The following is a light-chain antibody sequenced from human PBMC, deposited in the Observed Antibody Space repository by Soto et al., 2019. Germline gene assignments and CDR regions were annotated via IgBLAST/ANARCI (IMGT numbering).Light chain of an antibody. CDR1: SSDVGGYNY. Sequence: QSVLTQPASVSGSPGQSIAISCTGTSSDVGGYNYVSWYQQHPGKAPKLMVYDVSNRPSGVSNRFSGSKSGNTASLTISGLQAEDEADEYGSSYTSSSTYVFGTGTKVTVL. CDR3: SSYTSSSTYV. J-gene: IGLJ1*01. V-gene: IGLV2-14*01. CDR2: DVS.